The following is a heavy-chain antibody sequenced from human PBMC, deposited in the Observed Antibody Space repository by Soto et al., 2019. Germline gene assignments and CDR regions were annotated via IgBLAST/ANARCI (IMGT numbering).Heavy chain of an antibody. V-gene: IGHV4-4*02. CDR2: IHHSGRT. CDR3: ARGGDWQFDY. D-gene: IGHD2-21*02. Sequence: QVQLQESGPGLVKPSGTLSLTCAVSGDSISSDMWWSWVRQPPGKGLEWIGEIHHSGRTNYNPSLKSRVTILGEKAKNQVSLELSSMTAADTAVYYCARGGDWQFDYWGQGTLVTVSS. J-gene: IGHJ4*02. CDR1: GDSISSDMW.